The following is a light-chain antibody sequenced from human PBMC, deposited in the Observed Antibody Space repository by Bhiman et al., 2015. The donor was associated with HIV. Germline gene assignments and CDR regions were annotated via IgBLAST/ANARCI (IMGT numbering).Light chain of an antibody. CDR2: NND. CDR3: QSYDGSLSGSYV. CDR1: SSNVGINA. J-gene: IGLJ1*01. Sequence: QSVLTQPPSASGTPGQRVTISCSGSSSNVGINAVSWYQHLPGTAPKLLIYNNDRRPSGVPDRFSASKFGTAASLAISWLQADDEADYYCQSYDGSLSGSYVFGTGTKVTVL. V-gene: IGLV1-44*01.